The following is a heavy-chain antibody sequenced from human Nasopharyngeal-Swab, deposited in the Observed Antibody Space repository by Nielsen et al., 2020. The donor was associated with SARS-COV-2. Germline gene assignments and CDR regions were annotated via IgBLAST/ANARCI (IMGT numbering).Heavy chain of an antibody. CDR3: AKDPYYYGSGSYWNYFDY. D-gene: IGHD3-10*01. Sequence: WIRQPPGKGLEWVAVISYDGSNKYYADSVKGRFTISRDNSKNTLYLQMNSLRAEDTAVYYCAKDPYYYGSGSYWNYFDYWGQGTLGTVSS. J-gene: IGHJ4*02. CDR2: ISYDGSNK. V-gene: IGHV3-30*18.